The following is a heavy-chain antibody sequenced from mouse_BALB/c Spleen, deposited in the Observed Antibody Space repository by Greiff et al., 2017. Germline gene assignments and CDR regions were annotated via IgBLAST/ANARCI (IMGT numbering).Heavy chain of an antibody. CDR2: ISSGGSYT. CDR3: ARNYGNPFYYAMDY. V-gene: IGHV5-9-4*01. J-gene: IGHJ4*01. CDR1: GFTFSSYA. Sequence: EVQGVESGGGLVKPGGSLKLSCAASGFTFSSYAMSWVRQSPEKRLEWVAEISSGGSYTYYPDTVTGRFTISRDNAKNTLYLEMSSLRSEDTAMYYCARNYGNPFYYAMDYWGQGTSGTVSS. D-gene: IGHD2-1*01.